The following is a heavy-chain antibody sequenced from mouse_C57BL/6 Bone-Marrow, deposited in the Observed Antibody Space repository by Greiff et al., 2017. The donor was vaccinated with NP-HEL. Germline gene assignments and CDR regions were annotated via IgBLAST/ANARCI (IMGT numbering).Heavy chain of an antibody. D-gene: IGHD1-1*01. CDR1: GFSFTSYG. Sequence: QVQLQQSGPGLVAPSQSLSITCTVSGFSFTSYGVSWVRQPPGKGLEWLGVIWGDGSTNYHSALISRLSISKDNSKSQVFLKLNSLQTDDTATYYCAKPITTVVAPYYYAMDYWGQGTSVTVSS. J-gene: IGHJ4*01. CDR3: AKPITTVVAPYYYAMDY. V-gene: IGHV2-3*01. CDR2: IWGDGST.